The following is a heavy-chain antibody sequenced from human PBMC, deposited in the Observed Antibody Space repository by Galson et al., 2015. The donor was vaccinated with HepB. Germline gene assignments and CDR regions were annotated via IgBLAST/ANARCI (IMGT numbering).Heavy chain of an antibody. CDR1: GFTVSSNY. D-gene: IGHD3-10*01. V-gene: IGHV3-53*01. J-gene: IGHJ6*03. CDR3: ARVKATMVQHQPNTQPRNKYYYYYMDV. Sequence: SLRLSCAASGFTVSSNYMSWVRQAPGKGLEWVSVIYSGGSTYYADSVKGRFTISRDNSKNTLYLQMNSLRAEDTAVYYCARVKATMVQHQPNTQPRNKYYYYYMDVWGKGTTVTVSS. CDR2: IYSGGST.